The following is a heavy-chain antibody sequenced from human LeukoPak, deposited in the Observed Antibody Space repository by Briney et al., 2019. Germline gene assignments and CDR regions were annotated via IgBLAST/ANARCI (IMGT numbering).Heavy chain of an antibody. V-gene: IGHV4-39*01. CDR3: ARQTGSGLFILP. D-gene: IGHD3/OR15-3a*01. CDR1: GASISGSGYY. Sequence: PSETLSLTCTVSGASISGSGYYWGWIRQPPGKGLEWIGNIYDSGSTYYNASLKSQVSISIDTSKNQFSLRLTSVTAADTAVYYCARQTGSGLFILPGGQGTLVTVSS. J-gene: IGHJ4*02. CDR2: IYDSGST.